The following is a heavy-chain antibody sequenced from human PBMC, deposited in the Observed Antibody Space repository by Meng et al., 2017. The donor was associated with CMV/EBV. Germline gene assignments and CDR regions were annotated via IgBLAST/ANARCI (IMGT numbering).Heavy chain of an antibody. CDR1: GGSSRSSNW. J-gene: IGHJ5*02. CDR2: IYHRGST. Sequence: AVSGGSSRSSNWWSWVRQPPGKGLEWIGEIYHRGSTNYNPSLKSRVTISVDKSKNQFSPKLSSVTAADTAVYYCARKGRYDSSGYYLWGQGTLVTVSS. CDR3: ARKGRYDSSGYYL. V-gene: IGHV4-4*02. D-gene: IGHD3-22*01.